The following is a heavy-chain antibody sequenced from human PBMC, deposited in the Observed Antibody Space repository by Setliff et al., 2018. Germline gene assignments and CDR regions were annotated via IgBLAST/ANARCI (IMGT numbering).Heavy chain of an antibody. CDR1: GGSISSGGYY. Sequence: KTSETLSLTCTVSGGSISSGGYYWSWIRQHPGKGLEWIGYIYYSGSTYYNPSLKSRVTISVDTSKNQFSLKLSSVTAADTAVYYCARGPPSYDFWSGYYVPNYYMDVWGKGTTVTVSS. D-gene: IGHD3-3*01. V-gene: IGHV4-31*03. J-gene: IGHJ6*03. CDR3: ARGPPSYDFWSGYYVPNYYMDV. CDR2: IYYSGST.